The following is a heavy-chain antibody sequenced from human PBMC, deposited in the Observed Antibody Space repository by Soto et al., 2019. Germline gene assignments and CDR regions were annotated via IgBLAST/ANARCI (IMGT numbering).Heavy chain of an antibody. V-gene: IGHV4-39*01. Sequence: SEALSLACTISGGAISRGSYYWGWIRKPPGQGMLCIGSIYYSGSTYYNPSLKSRVTISFFMFMIQFSLKLGSVSAADSAVYYCARLSQGSTCSDTSCYASYHGMDVWGQGTTVT. CDR1: GGAISRGSYY. D-gene: IGHD2-2*01. CDR2: IYYSGST. J-gene: IGHJ6*02. CDR3: ARLSQGSTCSDTSCYASYHGMDV.